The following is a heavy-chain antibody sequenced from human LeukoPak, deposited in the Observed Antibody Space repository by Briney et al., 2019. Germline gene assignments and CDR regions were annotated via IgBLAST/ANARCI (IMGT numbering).Heavy chain of an antibody. Sequence: PGGSLRLSCAASGFTFSSYAMSWVRQAPGKGLEWVSAISGSGGSTYYADSVKGRFTISRDNSKNTLYLQMNSLRAEDTAVYYCARDQWYKPEWGGGNYYYYMDVWGKGTTVTVSS. CDR2: ISGSGGST. CDR3: ARDQWYKPEWGGGNYYYYMDV. D-gene: IGHD1-14*01. CDR1: GFTFSSYA. J-gene: IGHJ6*03. V-gene: IGHV3-23*01.